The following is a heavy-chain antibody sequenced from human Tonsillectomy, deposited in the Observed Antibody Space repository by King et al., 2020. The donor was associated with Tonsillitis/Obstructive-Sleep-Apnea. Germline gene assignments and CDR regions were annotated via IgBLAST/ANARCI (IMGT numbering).Heavy chain of an antibody. CDR3: ARGPGYCTSTSCYGHYYYYGMDV. V-gene: IGHV4-34*01. CDR2: INHSGST. Sequence: VQLQQWGAGLLKPSETLSLTCAVYGGSFSSYYWSWIRQPPGKGLEWIGEINHSGSTNYNPSLKSRVTISVDTSKSQFSLKLSSVTAADTAVYYCARGPGYCTSTSCYGHYYYYGMDVWGQGTTVTVSS. D-gene: IGHD2-2*01. J-gene: IGHJ6*02. CDR1: GGSFSSYY.